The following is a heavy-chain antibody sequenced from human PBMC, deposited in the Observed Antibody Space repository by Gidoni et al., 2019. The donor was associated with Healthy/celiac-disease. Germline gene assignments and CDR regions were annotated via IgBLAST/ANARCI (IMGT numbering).Heavy chain of an antibody. J-gene: IGHJ3*02. V-gene: IGHV1-69*01. CDR2: LIPIFGTA. CDR3: ATIKGGSYFLDAFDI. CDR1: GGTFSSYA. D-gene: IGHD1-26*01. Sequence: QVQLVQSGAEVKKPGSSVKVYCKASGGTFSSYAIRWVRQAPGQGLEWMGGLIPIFGTANYAQKFQGRVTITADESTSTAYMELSSLRSEDTAVYYCATIKGGSYFLDAFDIWGQGTMVTVSS.